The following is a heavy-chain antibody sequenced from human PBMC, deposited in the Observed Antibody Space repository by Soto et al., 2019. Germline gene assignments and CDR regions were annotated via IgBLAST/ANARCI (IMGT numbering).Heavy chain of an antibody. CDR3: AKDGIRGIHIDN. CDR2: MNPNSGNT. CDR1: GYTFTEND. J-gene: IGHJ4*02. Sequence: QVQLVQSGAEVKRPGASVKVSCKASGYTFTENDINWVRQATGQGLEWMGWMNPNSGNTGYAQKFQGRVTITADTSTNIAYMELRSLRSEDTAVYYCAKDGIRGIHIDNWGQGTLVTVSS. V-gene: IGHV1-8*03.